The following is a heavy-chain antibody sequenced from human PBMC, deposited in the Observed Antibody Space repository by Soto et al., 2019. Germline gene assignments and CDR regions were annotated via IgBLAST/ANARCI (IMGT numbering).Heavy chain of an antibody. CDR1: GGSISNYY. Sequence: PSETLSLTCTVSGGSISNYYWSWIRQPAGKGLEWIGRVHTSAGTIYNPSLSSRATVSIDTSKNQFSLKLTSVTAADTALYYCASDMAPFPSSWFDPWGPGTLVTVSS. J-gene: IGHJ5*02. CDR3: ASDMAPFPSSWFDP. V-gene: IGHV4-4*07. CDR2: VHTSAGT. D-gene: IGHD3-10*01.